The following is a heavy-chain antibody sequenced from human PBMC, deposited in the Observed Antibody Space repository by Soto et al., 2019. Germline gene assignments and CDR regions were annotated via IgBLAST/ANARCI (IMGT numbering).Heavy chain of an antibody. J-gene: IGHJ5*02. CDR3: ARELCSSWYPISWFDP. CDR1: GGSFSVFF. D-gene: IGHD6-13*01. CDR2: IYYSGST. V-gene: IGHV4-34*09. Sequence: SETLSLTCAVYGGSFSVFFWSWIRQPPGKGLEWIGYIYYSGSTYYNPSLKSRVTISVDTSKNQFSLKLSSVTAADTAVYYCARELCSSWYPISWFDPWGPRTLVTVFS.